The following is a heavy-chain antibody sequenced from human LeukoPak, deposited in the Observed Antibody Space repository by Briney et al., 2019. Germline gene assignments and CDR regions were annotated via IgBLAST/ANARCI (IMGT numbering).Heavy chain of an antibody. CDR3: ARDTQWLGFIVY. J-gene: IGHJ4*02. D-gene: IGHD6-19*01. V-gene: IGHV4-61*02. CDR1: GGSISSGSYY. Sequence: SETLSLTCTVSGGSISSGSYYWRWIRQPAGKGLEWIVRIYTSGCTNYNPSLKSRVTISVDTSKNQFSLKLSSVTAADTAVYYCARDTQWLGFIVYWGQGTLVTVSS. CDR2: IYTSGCT.